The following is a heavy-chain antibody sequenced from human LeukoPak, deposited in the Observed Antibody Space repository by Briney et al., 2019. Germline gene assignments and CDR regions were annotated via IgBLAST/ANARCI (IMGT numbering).Heavy chain of an antibody. J-gene: IGHJ4*02. Sequence: GGSLRLSCAASGFRFDDSAMHWIRQAPGKGLEWVSGISWNSGTIAYADSVKGRFTISRDNTKNSLYLQMNSLRAEDTALYYCAKDRAQYYDNSGFTLDYWGQGTLATVSS. CDR2: ISWNSGTI. V-gene: IGHV3-9*01. D-gene: IGHD3-22*01. CDR1: GFRFDDSA. CDR3: AKDRAQYYDNSGFTLDY.